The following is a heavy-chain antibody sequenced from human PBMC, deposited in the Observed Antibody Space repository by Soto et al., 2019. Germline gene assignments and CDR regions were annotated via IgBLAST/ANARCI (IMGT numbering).Heavy chain of an antibody. CDR2: IYPSDSDT. CDR1: GYNFAGYW. J-gene: IGHJ4*02. V-gene: IGHV5-51*01. CDR3: ARGGVSTRTFDY. Sequence: RGESLKISCKGSGYNFAGYWIAWVRQMPVKGLELMGMIYPSDSDTRYRPSFQGQVTISADKSISSAYLQWSSLRASDTAMYYCARGGVSTRTFDYWGQGTSVTVSS. D-gene: IGHD3-3*01.